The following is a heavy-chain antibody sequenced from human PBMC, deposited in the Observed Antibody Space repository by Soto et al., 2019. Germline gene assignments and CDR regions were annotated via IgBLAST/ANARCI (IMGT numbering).Heavy chain of an antibody. Sequence: PSETLSLTCAVYGGSFSGYYWSWIRQPPGKGLEWIGEINHSGSTNYNPSLKSRVTISVDTSKNQFSLKLSSVTAADTAVYYCARGSRGSDIVVVPAAKRAFDIWGEGTMVTVS. J-gene: IGHJ3*02. CDR1: GGSFSGYY. D-gene: IGHD2-2*01. CDR3: ARGSRGSDIVVVPAAKRAFDI. CDR2: INHSGST. V-gene: IGHV4-34*01.